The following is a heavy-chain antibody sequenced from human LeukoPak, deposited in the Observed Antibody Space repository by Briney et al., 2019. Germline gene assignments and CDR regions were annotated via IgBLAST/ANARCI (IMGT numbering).Heavy chain of an antibody. CDR3: VKDKDVGSTWPSYFVD. CDR1: AFSLEYYG. J-gene: IGHJ4*02. D-gene: IGHD3-3*01. V-gene: IGHV3-30*02. Sequence: PPGGSLRLSCTASAFSLEYYGMHWVRQAPGKGLEWVSFISYDETKTYYGESVKGRFTVSRDNSKNTLALQLNSVRDDDTAVYYCVKDKDVGSTWPSYFVDWVQGTLVTVSS. CDR2: ISYDETKT.